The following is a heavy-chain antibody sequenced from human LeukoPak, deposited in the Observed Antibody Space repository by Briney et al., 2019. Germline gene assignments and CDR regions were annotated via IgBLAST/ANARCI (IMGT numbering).Heavy chain of an antibody. Sequence: GRSLRLSCAASGFTFSSYGMHWVRQAPGKGLEWVAVIWYDGSNKYYADSVKGRFTISRDNAKNSLYLQMNSLRAEDMALYYCAKAENNGPLGYYFDYWGQGTLVTVSS. CDR2: IWYDGSNK. CDR1: GFTFSSYG. V-gene: IGHV3-33*03. CDR3: AKAENNGPLGYYFDY. J-gene: IGHJ4*02. D-gene: IGHD2-8*01.